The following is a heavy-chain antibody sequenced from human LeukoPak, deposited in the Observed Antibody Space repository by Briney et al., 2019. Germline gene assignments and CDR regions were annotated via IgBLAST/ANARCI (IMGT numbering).Heavy chain of an antibody. CDR1: GFTFSSYW. V-gene: IGHV3-7*03. D-gene: IGHD3-3*01. Sequence: GGSLRLSCAASGFTFSSYWMSWVRQAPGKGLEWVANIKQDGSEKYYVDSVKGRFTISRDNAKNSLYLQMNSLRAEDTAVYYCARTYYDFWSGNWFDPWGQGTLVTVSS. CDR3: ARTYYDFWSGNWFDP. CDR2: IKQDGSEK. J-gene: IGHJ5*02.